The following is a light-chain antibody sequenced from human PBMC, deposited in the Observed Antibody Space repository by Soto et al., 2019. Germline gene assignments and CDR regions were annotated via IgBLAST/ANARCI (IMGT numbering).Light chain of an antibody. V-gene: IGKV1-8*01. Sequence: AIRMTQSPSSLSASIGDRVTITCRASHVVSNYLAWYQQKPGKAPKALIYAASFLQSGVPSRFSGSGSGTDFSLTISFLQSEDFATYYCQQYNSYSLTFGQGTKVEIK. CDR1: HVVSNY. CDR2: AAS. CDR3: QQYNSYSLT. J-gene: IGKJ1*01.